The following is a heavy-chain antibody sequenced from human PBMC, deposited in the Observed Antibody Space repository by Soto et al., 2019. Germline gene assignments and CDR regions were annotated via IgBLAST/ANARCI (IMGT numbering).Heavy chain of an antibody. J-gene: IGHJ4*02. CDR3: ARGPVSMDVVVVAAIPFDY. V-gene: IGHV1-2*04. D-gene: IGHD2-15*01. CDR2: INPNSGGT. CDR1: GYTFTGYY. Sequence: GASMKVSCKASGYTFTGYYMHWVRQAPGQGLEWKGWINPNSGGTNYAQKFQGWVTMTRDTSISTAYMELSRLRSDDTAVYYCARGPVSMDVVVVAAIPFDYWGQGTLVTVSS.